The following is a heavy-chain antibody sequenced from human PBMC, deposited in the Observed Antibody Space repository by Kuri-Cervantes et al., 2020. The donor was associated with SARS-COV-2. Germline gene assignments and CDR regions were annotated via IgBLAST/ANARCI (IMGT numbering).Heavy chain of an antibody. J-gene: IGHJ4*02. CDR1: GFTFSYYG. V-gene: IGHV3-30*02. D-gene: IGHD3-3*01. CDR3: AKVETASLDY. Sequence: GESLKISCAASGFTFSYYGMHWVRQAPGKGLEWVGFVRRDGSNYYYADSVKGRFTISRDNSKNLLYLEMNSLRPEDTAVYYCAKVETASLDYWGQGTLVTVSS. CDR2: VRRDGSNY.